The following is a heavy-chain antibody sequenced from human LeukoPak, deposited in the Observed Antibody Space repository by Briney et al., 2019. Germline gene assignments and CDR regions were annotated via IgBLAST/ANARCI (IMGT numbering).Heavy chain of an antibody. CDR2: ISGSGGST. J-gene: IGHJ4*02. D-gene: IGHD3-16*02. V-gene: IGHV3-23*01. Sequence: PGGSLRLSCAASGFTFSSYAMSWVRQAPGKGLEWVSAISGSGGSTYYADSVKGRFTISRDNSKNTLYLQMNSLRAEDTAVYYYAKTKPRDYVWGSYRDKYYFDYWGQGTLVTVSS. CDR3: AKTKPRDYVWGSYRDKYYFDY. CDR1: GFTFSSYA.